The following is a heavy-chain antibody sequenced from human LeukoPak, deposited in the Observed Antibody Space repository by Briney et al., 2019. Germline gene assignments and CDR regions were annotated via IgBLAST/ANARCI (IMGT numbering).Heavy chain of an antibody. CDR2: INHSGST. V-gene: IGHV4-34*01. Sequence: PSETLSLTCAVYGGSFSGYYWSWIRQPPGKGQEWIGEINHSGSTNYNPSLKSRVTISVDTSKSQFSMKLSSVTAADTAVYYCARRRCGVAGTIDYWGQGTLVTVSS. CDR3: ARRRCGVAGTIDY. CDR1: GGSFSGYY. D-gene: IGHD6-19*01. J-gene: IGHJ4*02.